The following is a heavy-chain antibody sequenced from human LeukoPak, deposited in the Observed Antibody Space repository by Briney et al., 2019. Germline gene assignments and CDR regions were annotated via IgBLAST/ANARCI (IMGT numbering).Heavy chain of an antibody. D-gene: IGHD5-12*01. Sequence: GGSLRLSCAASGFTFSSYAMSWVRQAPGKGLEWVSAISGSGGSTYYADSVKGRFTISRDNSKNTLYLQMNSLRAEDTAVYYCAKGNGYSGYDSSYMDVRGKGTTVTVSS. J-gene: IGHJ6*03. CDR3: AKGNGYSGYDSSYMDV. V-gene: IGHV3-23*01. CDR1: GFTFSSYA. CDR2: ISGSGGST.